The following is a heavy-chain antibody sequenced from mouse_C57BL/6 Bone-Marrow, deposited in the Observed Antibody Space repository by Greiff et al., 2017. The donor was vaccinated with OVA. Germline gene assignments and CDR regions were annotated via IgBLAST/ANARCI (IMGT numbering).Heavy chain of an antibody. J-gene: IGHJ2*01. D-gene: IGHD2-3*01. Sequence: VQLQQSGAELARPGASVKLSCKASGYTFTSYGISWVKQRTGQGLEWIGEIYPRSGNTYYNEKFKGKATRTADKSSSTAYMELRSLTSEDSAVYFCARYYDGYYVRYWGQGTTLTVSS. CDR2: IYPRSGNT. CDR1: GYTFTSYG. V-gene: IGHV1-81*01. CDR3: ARYYDGYYVRY.